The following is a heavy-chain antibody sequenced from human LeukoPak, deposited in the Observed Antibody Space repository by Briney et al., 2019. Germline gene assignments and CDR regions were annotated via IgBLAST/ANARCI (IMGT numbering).Heavy chain of an antibody. CDR3: ARDYGFGESPLYYFDY. Sequence: GGSLRLSCAASGFTFSSYAMHWVRQAPGKGLEWVAVISYDGSNKYYADSVKGRFTISRDSSKNTLYLQMNSLRAEDTAVYYCARDYGFGESPLYYFDYWGQGTLVTVSS. V-gene: IGHV3-30*04. CDR1: GFTFSSYA. J-gene: IGHJ4*02. D-gene: IGHD3-10*01. CDR2: ISYDGSNK.